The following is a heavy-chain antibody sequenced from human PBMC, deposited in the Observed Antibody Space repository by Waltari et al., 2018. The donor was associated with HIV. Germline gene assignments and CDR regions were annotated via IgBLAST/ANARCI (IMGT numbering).Heavy chain of an antibody. D-gene: IGHD6-19*01. Sequence: HVHLVQSGAEVKNPRGSGKVACKATGYTLTSYDINWVRQATGQGLEWMGVMNPNSGDTGYAQKFQGRITMTSNTSISTVYMELSSLTSEETAVYYCVRAAIYSRGCFDYWGQGTLVTVSS. V-gene: IGHV1-8*01. CDR2: MNPNSGDT. CDR1: GYTLTSYD. CDR3: VRAAIYSRGCFDY. J-gene: IGHJ4*02.